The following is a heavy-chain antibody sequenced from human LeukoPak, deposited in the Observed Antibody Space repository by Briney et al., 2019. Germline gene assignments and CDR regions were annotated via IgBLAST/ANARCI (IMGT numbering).Heavy chain of an antibody. J-gene: IGHJ6*03. CDR1: TDSIRSSSYY. Sequence: PSETLSLTCTLSTDSIRSSSYYWGWIRQPPGKGLEWIGSMFYSGSTYYNPSLKSRVTISAGTSKNQFSLKLNSVTAADTAVYYCARAPYYYYMDVWGKGTTVTVSS. V-gene: IGHV4-39*07. CDR2: MFYSGST. CDR3: ARAPYYYYMDV.